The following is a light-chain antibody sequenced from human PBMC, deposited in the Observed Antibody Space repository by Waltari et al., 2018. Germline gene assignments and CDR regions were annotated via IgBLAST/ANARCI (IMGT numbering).Light chain of an antibody. CDR2: DNN. V-gene: IGLV1-40*01. CDR3: QSYDSGREV. Sequence: QSVLTQPPSVSAAPRQRLTTSSTGRRPPTGSGFGFHWYQHLPGSAPRLVIFDNNIRPSGVPDRFSGSKSGTSASLTITGLQAEDEADYYCQSYDSGREVFGGGTKLTV. CDR1: RPPTGSGFG. J-gene: IGLJ3*02.